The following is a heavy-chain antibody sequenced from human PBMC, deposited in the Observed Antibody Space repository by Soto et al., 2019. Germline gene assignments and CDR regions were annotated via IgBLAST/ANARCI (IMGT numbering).Heavy chain of an antibody. V-gene: IGHV3-74*01. CDR3: ARGDRRDFDL. CDR1: GFTFSYYW. Sequence: EVQLVESGGGLVRPGGSLRLSCAASGFTFSYYWMHWVRQAPGKGLVWVSRIHSDGSSTTYADFVKGRFINSRDNARNPVDLQMNSVRVEDTAVYYCARGDRRDFDLWGQGTVVTVSS. D-gene: IGHD3-10*01. CDR2: IHSDGSST. J-gene: IGHJ3*01.